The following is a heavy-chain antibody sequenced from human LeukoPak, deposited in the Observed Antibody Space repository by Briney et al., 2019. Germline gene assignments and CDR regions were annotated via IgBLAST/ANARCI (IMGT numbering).Heavy chain of an antibody. V-gene: IGHV1-69*05. CDR2: IIPIFGTA. D-gene: IGHD3-10*01. J-gene: IGHJ4*02. CDR3: ARKFLGSRGYYFDY. CDR1: GGTFSSYA. Sequence: SVKVSCTAPGGTFSSYAISWVRQAPGQGLEWMGRIIPIFGTANYAQKFQGRVTMTRNTSIRTAYMELSSLRSEDTAVYYCARKFLGSRGYYFDYWGQGTLVTVSS.